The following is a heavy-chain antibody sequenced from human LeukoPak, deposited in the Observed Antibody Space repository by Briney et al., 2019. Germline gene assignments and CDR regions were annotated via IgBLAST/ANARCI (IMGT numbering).Heavy chain of an antibody. CDR3: IRDFRSADL. Sequence: PGRSLRLSCVASGFAFSNYWKHWVRQPPGKGLVWVSRIYVDGRTTNYADSVKGRFTISRDNAKNTVYLEMNSLSVEDTATYYCIRDFRSADLWGQGTLVTVTS. CDR2: IYVDGRTT. V-gene: IGHV3-74*01. J-gene: IGHJ5*02. CDR1: GFAFSNYW.